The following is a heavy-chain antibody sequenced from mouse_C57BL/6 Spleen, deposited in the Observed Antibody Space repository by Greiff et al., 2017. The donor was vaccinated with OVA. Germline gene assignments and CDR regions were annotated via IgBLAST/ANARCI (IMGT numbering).Heavy chain of an antibody. CDR2: INYDGSST. CDR3: AREGRHYAMDY. Sequence: EVNVVESEGGLVQPGSSMKLSCTASGFTFSDYYMAWVRQVPEKGLEWVANINYDGSSTYYLDSLKSRFIISRDNAKNILYLQMSSLKSEDTATYYCAREGRHYAMDYWGQGTSVTVSS. CDR1: GFTFSDYY. J-gene: IGHJ4*01. V-gene: IGHV5-16*01.